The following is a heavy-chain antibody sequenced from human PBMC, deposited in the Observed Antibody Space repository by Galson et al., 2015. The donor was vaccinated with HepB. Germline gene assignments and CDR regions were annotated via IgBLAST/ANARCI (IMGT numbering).Heavy chain of an antibody. Sequence: PALVKPTQTLTLTCTFSGFSLSTSGVGVGWIRQPPGKALEWLALIYWDDDKRYSPSLKSRLTITKDTSKNQVVLTMTNMDPVDTATYYCAHKRPKRPSIDYWGQGTLVTVSS. D-gene: IGHD6-25*01. CDR1: GFSLSTSGVG. CDR3: AHKRPKRPSIDY. V-gene: IGHV2-5*02. CDR2: IYWDDDK. J-gene: IGHJ4*02.